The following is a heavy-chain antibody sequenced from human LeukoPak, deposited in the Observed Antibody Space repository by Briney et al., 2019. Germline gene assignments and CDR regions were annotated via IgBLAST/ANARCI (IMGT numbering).Heavy chain of an antibody. CDR3: ARLWSWGNYYYYYMDV. V-gene: IGHV4-59*01. Sequence: SETLSLTCTVSGGSISSYYWSWIRQPPGKGLEWIGYIYYSGSTNYNPSLKSRVTISVDTSKNQFSLKLSSVTAADTAVYYCARLWSWGNYYYYYMDVWGKGTRSPSP. CDR2: IYYSGST. J-gene: IGHJ6*03. CDR1: GGSISSYY. D-gene: IGHD3-3*01.